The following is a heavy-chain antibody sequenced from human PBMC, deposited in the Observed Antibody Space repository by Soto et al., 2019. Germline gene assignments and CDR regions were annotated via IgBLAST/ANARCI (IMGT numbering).Heavy chain of an antibody. CDR2: IYWDDDE. V-gene: IGHV2-5*02. D-gene: IGHD3-16*01. CDR1: GFSLNTDGEG. Sequence: QITLKESGPTQVKPTQTLTLTCSFSGFSLNTDGEGVGWVRQPPGEALEWLALIYWDDDERYSPSLKTRLTTTKDPSKNQVVLIMTNMDPVDTATYYCAQSRNLIPEDAKVEDFDYWSQGTLVTVSS. J-gene: IGHJ4*02. CDR3: AQSRNLIPEDAKVEDFDY.